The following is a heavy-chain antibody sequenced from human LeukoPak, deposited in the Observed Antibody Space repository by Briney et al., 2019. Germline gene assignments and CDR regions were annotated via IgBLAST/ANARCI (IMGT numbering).Heavy chain of an antibody. CDR3: ARVGAAAGPYYFDY. CDR1: GYTFTSYA. V-gene: IGHV1-3*01. D-gene: IGHD6-13*01. CDR2: INAGNGNT. Sequence: ASVKVSCKASGYTFTSYAIHWVRQAPGQRLEWMGSINAGNGNTKYSQKFQGRVTITTDTSASTAYMELSSLRSEDTAVYYCARVGAAAGPYYFDYWGQGTLVTVSS. J-gene: IGHJ4*02.